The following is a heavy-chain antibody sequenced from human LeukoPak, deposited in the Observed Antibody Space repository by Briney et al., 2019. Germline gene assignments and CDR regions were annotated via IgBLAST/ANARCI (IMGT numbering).Heavy chain of an antibody. V-gene: IGHV5-51*01. J-gene: IGHJ3*02. Sequence: HGESLKISCKGSGYSFTSYWIGWVRQMPGKGLEWMGIIYPGDSDTRYSPSFQGQVTISADKSISTAYLQWSSLRASDTAMYYCTKGSGTYYYPYDAFDIWGQGTMVTVSS. CDR3: TKGSGTYYYPYDAFDI. CDR1: GYSFTSYW. D-gene: IGHD3-10*01. CDR2: IYPGDSDT.